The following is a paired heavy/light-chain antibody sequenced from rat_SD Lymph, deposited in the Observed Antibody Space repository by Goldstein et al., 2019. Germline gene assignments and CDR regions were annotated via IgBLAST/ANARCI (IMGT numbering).Heavy chain of an antibody. Sequence: QVQLKETGPDLVQLTQTLSITCTVSGFSLTTYNVHWVRQPPGKGLEWMGAMWNGGGTDYNSAFKSRLSISRDTSKSQVFLKMNSLQTDDTAKYFCARAWGYHLFDYWGQGVMVTVSS. CDR3: ARAWGYHLFDY. V-gene: IGHV2-64*01. CDR1: GFSLTTYN. D-gene: IGHD1-11*01. CDR2: MWNGGGT. J-gene: IGHJ2*01.
Light chain of an antibody. J-gene: IGKJ2-3*01. V-gene: IGKV6S9*01. CDR2: LAT. Sequence: DTVMTQSPASMSTSVGERVTVNCKASQSVGTVVAWFQQKPGQSPKRLIYLATNRHTGVPDRFTGSGFGRDFTLTISNVEAEDLAVYYCLQYDSIPYTFGAGTKLELK. CDR3: LQYDSIPYT. CDR1: QSVGTV.